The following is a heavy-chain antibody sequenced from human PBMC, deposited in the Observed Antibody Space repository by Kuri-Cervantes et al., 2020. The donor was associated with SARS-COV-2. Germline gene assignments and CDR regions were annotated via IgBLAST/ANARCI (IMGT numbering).Heavy chain of an antibody. CDR2: ISSSSSTI. D-gene: IGHD3-22*01. J-gene: IGHJ4*02. CDR1: GFTFSSYS. V-gene: IGHV3-48*04. Sequence: GESLKISCAASGFTFSSYSMNWVRQAPGKGLEWVSYISSSSSTIYYADSVKGRFTISRDNAKNSLYLQMNSLTADDTAVYYCARQGLDSSGYSLGYDWGQGTLVTVSS. CDR3: ARQGLDSSGYSLGYD.